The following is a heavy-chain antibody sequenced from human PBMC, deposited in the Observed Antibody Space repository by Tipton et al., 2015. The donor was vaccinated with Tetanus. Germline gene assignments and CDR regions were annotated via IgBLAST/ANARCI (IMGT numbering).Heavy chain of an antibody. CDR1: GYTLTYRY. CDR3: ATREDTALVIAESDAPDI. V-gene: IGHV1-45*02. J-gene: IGHJ3*02. CDR2: ITPFNNNT. Sequence: QSGPEVKKTGSSVKISCKASGYTLTYRYLHWVRQAPGQALEWMGWITPFNNNTNYAQKFQDRVSFSSDRSMSTAYMEVSSLRSADTAMYYCATREDTALVIAESDAPDIWGQGTMVTVSS. D-gene: IGHD5-18*01.